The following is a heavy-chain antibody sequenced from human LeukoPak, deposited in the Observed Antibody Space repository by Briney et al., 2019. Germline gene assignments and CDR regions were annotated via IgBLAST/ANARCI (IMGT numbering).Heavy chain of an antibody. CDR1: GASISTFY. J-gene: IGHJ4*02. Sequence: SETLSLTCTVSGASISTFYWSWIRKPPAQGLEWIGYLFFGGSTNYNPSLKSRVTISSDTSKNQLSLKLTSVTAADTAVYYCARAGGGWSFDYLGQGTLVTVSS. V-gene: IGHV4-59*01. CDR2: LFFGGST. D-gene: IGHD6-19*01. CDR3: ARAGGGWSFDY.